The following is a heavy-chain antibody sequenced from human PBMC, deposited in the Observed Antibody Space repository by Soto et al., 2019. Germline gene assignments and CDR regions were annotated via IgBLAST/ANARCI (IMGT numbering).Heavy chain of an antibody. D-gene: IGHD2-2*02. Sequence: QVQLQESGPGLVKPSETLSLTCTVSGGSVSSDTHYWSWIRQPPGKRLEWLGFIYSSGSTNYNPSLKSRVTMSVDTSKNQCSLKLRSMIVADTAVYHCARFVRSCSGTTCYTRADVWGQGTTVTVSS. CDR2: IYSSGST. CDR1: GGSVSSDTHY. V-gene: IGHV4-61*01. CDR3: ARFVRSCSGTTCYTRADV. J-gene: IGHJ6*02.